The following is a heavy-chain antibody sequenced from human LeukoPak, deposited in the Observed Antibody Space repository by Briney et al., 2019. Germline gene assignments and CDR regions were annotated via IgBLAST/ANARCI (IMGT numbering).Heavy chain of an antibody. D-gene: IGHD6-19*01. J-gene: IGHJ5*02. CDR1: GYTFTSYG. CDR2: ISVYNGNT. CDR3: ARVDEQSWFDP. Sequence: ASVKVSCKASGYTFTSYGISWVRQGPGQGLEWMGWISVYNGNTNNAQRLTGRVTMTTDTSTSTAYMELRSLRSDDTAVYYCARVDEQSWFDPWGQGTLVTVSS. V-gene: IGHV1-18*01.